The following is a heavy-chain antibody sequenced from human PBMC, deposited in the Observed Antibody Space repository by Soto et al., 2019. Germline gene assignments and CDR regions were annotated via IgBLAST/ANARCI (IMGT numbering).Heavy chain of an antibody. Sequence: QVQLQESGPGLVKPSETLSLTCTVSGGSISNYYWSWIRQPPGKGLQWIGYIFSSGSTNYNPSLKSRVTISVDTSKNLFSLNLSSVTAADTAVYYCAGERRDFDYWGQGSLVTVSS. J-gene: IGHJ4*02. CDR1: GGSISNYY. CDR2: IFSSGST. CDR3: AGERRDFDY. V-gene: IGHV4-59*08. D-gene: IGHD1-26*01.